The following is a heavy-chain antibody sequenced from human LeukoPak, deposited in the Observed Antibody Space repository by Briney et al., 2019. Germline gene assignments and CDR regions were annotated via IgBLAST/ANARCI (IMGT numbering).Heavy chain of an antibody. CDR2: IRYDGSNK. J-gene: IGHJ5*02. V-gene: IGHV3-30*02. Sequence: GSLRLSCAASGFTFSSYGMHWVRQAPGKGLEWVAFIRYDGSNKYYADSVKGRFTISRDNSKNTLYLQMNSLRAEDTAVYYCAKDQLDQWLGSAGFDPWGQGTLVTVSS. D-gene: IGHD6-19*01. CDR1: GFTFSSYG. CDR3: AKDQLDQWLGSAGFDP.